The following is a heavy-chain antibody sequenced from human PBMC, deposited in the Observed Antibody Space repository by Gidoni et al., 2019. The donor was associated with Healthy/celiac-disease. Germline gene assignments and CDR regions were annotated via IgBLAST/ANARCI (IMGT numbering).Heavy chain of an antibody. CDR3: ASRLDDYGDYYYAFDI. J-gene: IGHJ3*02. Sequence: EVQLLESGGVLVQPGGSLRLSCAASGFTFSSYAMSWVRQAPGKGLGWVSAISGRGGSTYYADSVKGRFTISRDNSKNTLYLQMNSLRAEDTAVYYCASRLDDYGDYYYAFDIWGQGTMVTVSS. V-gene: IGHV3-23*01. CDR1: GFTFSSYA. CDR2: ISGRGGST. D-gene: IGHD4-17*01.